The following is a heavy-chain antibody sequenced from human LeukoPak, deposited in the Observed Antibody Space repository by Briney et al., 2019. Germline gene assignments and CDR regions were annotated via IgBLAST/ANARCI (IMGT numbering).Heavy chain of an antibody. Sequence: SDTLSLTCTVSGGSLSSYYCSWLRQPPGKGLEWIGYIYYSGSTNCNPSLRSRVTISVDTSTNQFSLKLSSVTAADTAVYYCARSPKYCSGGSCYSVDAFDIWGQGTMVTVSS. J-gene: IGHJ3*02. D-gene: IGHD2-15*01. CDR3: ARSPKYCSGGSCYSVDAFDI. CDR1: GGSLSSYY. V-gene: IGHV4-59*07. CDR2: IYYSGST.